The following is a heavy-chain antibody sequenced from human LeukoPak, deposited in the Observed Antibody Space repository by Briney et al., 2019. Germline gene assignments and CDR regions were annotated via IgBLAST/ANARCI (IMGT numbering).Heavy chain of an antibody. CDR2: ISTYNGHT. CDR1: GYTFTSYG. V-gene: IGHV1-18*01. J-gene: IGHJ4*02. D-gene: IGHD5-24*01. CDR3: ARDGFRRDDYNSGLDY. Sequence: ASVKVSCKASGYTFTSYGISWVRQAPGQGLEWMGWISTYNGHTIYAQKLLGRVTMTTDTSTSTAYMDLRSLRSDDTAIYYCARDGFRRDDYNSGLDYWGQGTLVTVSS.